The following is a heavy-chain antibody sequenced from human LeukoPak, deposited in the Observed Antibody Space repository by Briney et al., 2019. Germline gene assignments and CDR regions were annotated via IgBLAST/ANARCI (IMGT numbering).Heavy chain of an antibody. Sequence: SETLSLTCTVSGGSISSSSYYWGWIRQPPGKGLEWIGSIYYSGSTYYNPSLKSRVTISVDTSKNQFSLKLSSVTAADTAVYYCARDRGPRGFDYWGQGTLVTVSS. D-gene: IGHD3-10*01. CDR1: GGSISSSSYY. CDR3: ARDRGPRGFDY. CDR2: IYYSGST. V-gene: IGHV4-39*07. J-gene: IGHJ4*02.